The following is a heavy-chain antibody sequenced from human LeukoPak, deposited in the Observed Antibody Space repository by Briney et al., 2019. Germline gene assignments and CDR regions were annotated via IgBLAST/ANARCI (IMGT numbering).Heavy chain of an antibody. CDR3: ARELYGGNSLLYYYGMDV. D-gene: IGHD4-23*01. V-gene: IGHV4-59*01. J-gene: IGHJ6*02. CDR2: IYYTGST. Sequence: PSETLSLTCTVSGASISSYYWSWIRQPPGKGLEWIGYIYYTGSTNYNPSLKSRVTISVDTSKNQFSLKLSSVTAADTAVYYCARELYGGNSLLYYYGMDVWGLGTTVTVSS. CDR1: GASISSYY.